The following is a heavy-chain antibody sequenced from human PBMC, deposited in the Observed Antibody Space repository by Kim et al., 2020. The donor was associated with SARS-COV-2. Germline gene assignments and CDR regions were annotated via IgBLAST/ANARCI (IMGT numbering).Heavy chain of an antibody. CDR1: GFTFSSYA. Sequence: GGSLRLSCVASGFTFSSYAMNWVRQAPGKGLEWVSSVSGSGGSTYYADSVKDRFTISRDNSKNTLYLQLYSLRAEDAAVYYCARDRSGWYYFDYWGQGTL. CDR2: VSGSGGST. J-gene: IGHJ4*02. D-gene: IGHD6-19*01. V-gene: IGHV3-23*01. CDR3: ARDRSGWYYFDY.